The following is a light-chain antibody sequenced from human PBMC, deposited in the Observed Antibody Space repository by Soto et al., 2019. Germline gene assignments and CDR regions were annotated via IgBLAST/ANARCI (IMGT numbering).Light chain of an antibody. J-gene: IGKJ1*01. Sequence: EIVLTQSPGTLSLSPGERATLSCRASQSVSSNYLAWYQQKPGQAPRLLIYGASNRATGIPDRFSGSGSGTDFTLTISRLEPEDFAVYYCQQYGTLPRTFGQGTKVEI. CDR2: GAS. CDR1: QSVSSNY. V-gene: IGKV3-20*01. CDR3: QQYGTLPRT.